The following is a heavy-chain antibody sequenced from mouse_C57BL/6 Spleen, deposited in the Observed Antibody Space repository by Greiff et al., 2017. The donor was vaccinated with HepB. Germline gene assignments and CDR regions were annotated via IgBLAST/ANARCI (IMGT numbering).Heavy chain of an antibody. CDR2: INYDGSST. D-gene: IGHD1-1*01. Sequence: DVKLVESEGGLVQPGSSMKLSCTASGFTFSDYYMAWVRQVPEKGLEWVANINYDGSSTYYLDSLKSRFIISRDNAKNILYLQMSSLKSEDTATYYCAREPYYGSGGFDYWGQGTTLTVSS. CDR1: GFTFSDYY. V-gene: IGHV5-16*01. J-gene: IGHJ2*01. CDR3: AREPYYGSGGFDY.